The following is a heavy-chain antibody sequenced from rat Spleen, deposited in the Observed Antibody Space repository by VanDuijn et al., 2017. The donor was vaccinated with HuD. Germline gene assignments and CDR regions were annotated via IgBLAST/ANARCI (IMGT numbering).Heavy chain of an antibody. CDR3: SPLPGRNLAY. D-gene: IGHD1-4*01. J-gene: IGHJ2*01. Sequence: EVQLVESDGGLVQPGRSLKLSCAASGFTFSDYYMAWVRQAPTKGLEWVATISSDGRRNYYLDSVKGRFTISRNNAKTTLYLQMSSLRSEDTATYYCSPLPGRNLAYWGQGVVVTVSS. V-gene: IGHV5-29*01. CDR1: GFTFSDYY. CDR2: ISSDGRRN.